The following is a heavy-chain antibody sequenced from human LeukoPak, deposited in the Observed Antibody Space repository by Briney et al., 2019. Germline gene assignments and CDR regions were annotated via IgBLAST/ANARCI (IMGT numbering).Heavy chain of an antibody. V-gene: IGHV1-2*02. Sequence: ASVKVSCKASGYTFTGYYMHWVRQAPGQGLEWMGWINPNSGGTNYAQKFQGRVTMTRDTSISTAYMELSRLRSDDTAVYYCARRKNLSHDAFDIWGQGTMVTVS. CDR1: GYTFTGYY. D-gene: IGHD1-7*01. J-gene: IGHJ3*02. CDR2: INPNSGGT. CDR3: ARRKNLSHDAFDI.